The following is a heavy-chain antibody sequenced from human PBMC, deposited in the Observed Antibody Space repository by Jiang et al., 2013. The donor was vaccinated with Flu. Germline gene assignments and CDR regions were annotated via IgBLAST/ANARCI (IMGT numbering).Heavy chain of an antibody. V-gene: IGHV4-34*01. CDR2: INHSGST. Sequence: LLKPSETLSLTCAVSGGSFSDYYWSWIRQAPGKGLEWIGEINHSGSTIYNPSLKTRLTISVDTSKNQFSLKLNSVSAADTAVYYCARPNWTGYFDYWGLGTLVTVSS. CDR3: ARPNWTGYFDY. CDR1: GGSFSDYY. D-gene: IGHD1-1*01. J-gene: IGHJ4*02.